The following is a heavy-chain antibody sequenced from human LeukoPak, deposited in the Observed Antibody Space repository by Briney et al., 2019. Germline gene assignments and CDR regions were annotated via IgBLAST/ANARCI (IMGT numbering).Heavy chain of an antibody. V-gene: IGHV4-34*01. CDR1: GGSFSGYY. D-gene: IGHD3-10*01. CDR2: SNHSGST. Sequence: PSETLSLTCAVYGGSFSGYYWNWIRQPPGKGLEWIGESNHSGSTNYNPSLKIRVTISVEMSKNQFSMQLSSVPAADTAVYYCARNRITMVRGVINYYYSYYMDVWGKGTTVTVSS. J-gene: IGHJ6*03. CDR3: ARNRITMVRGVINYYYSYYMDV.